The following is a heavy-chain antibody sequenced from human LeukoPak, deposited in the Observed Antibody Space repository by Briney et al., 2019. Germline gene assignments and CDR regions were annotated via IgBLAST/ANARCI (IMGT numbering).Heavy chain of an antibody. J-gene: IGHJ2*01. CDR3: AKDRTVGASYWYFDL. CDR1: GFTFSSYA. D-gene: IGHD1-26*01. CDR2: ISGGGGSA. Sequence: PGGSLRLSCVASGFTFSSYAMSWVRQAPGKGLEWVSAISGGGGSAYYADSVKGRFTISRDSSKNTLFLHMNTLRAEDTAIYYCAKDRTVGASYWYFDLWGRGTLVTVSS. V-gene: IGHV3-23*01.